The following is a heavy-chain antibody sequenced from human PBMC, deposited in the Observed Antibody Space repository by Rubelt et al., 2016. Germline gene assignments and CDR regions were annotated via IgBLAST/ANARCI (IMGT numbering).Heavy chain of an antibody. CDR3: ARGLGNLY. J-gene: IGHJ4*02. V-gene: IGHV4-59*01. Sequence: QVQLQESGPGLVKPSETLSLTCTVSGGSISSYYWSWIRQPPGKGLEWIGYIYYSGSTNYNPSLKIRVTISVDTSKNQFSLKLSSVTAADTAVYYCARGLGNLYWGQGTLVTVSS. CDR2: IYYSGST. D-gene: IGHD1-14*01. CDR1: GGSISSYY.